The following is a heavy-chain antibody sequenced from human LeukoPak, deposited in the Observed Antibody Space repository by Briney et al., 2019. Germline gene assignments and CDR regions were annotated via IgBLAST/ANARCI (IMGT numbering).Heavy chain of an antibody. Sequence: SETLSLTCTVSGGSISSYYWSWIRQPPGKGLEWIGHIYYSGTTNYNPSLKSRVTISVDTSKNQFSLKLSSVTAADTAVYYCARDSSGYSGAWYFDLWGRGTLVTVSS. CDR1: GGSISSYY. CDR3: ARDSSGYSGAWYFDL. D-gene: IGHD3-22*01. J-gene: IGHJ2*01. V-gene: IGHV4-59*01. CDR2: IYYSGTT.